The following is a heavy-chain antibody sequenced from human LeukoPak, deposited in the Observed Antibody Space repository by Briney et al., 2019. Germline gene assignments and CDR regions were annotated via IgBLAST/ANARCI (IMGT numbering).Heavy chain of an antibody. D-gene: IGHD3-22*01. CDR1: GFTFSSYW. J-gene: IGHJ5*02. CDR3: ARVCGYDSSGYCTNWFDP. Sequence: GGSLRLSCAASGFTFSSYWMSWVCQAPGKGLEWVANIKQDGSEKCYVDSVKGRFTISRDNAKNSLYLQMNSLRAEDTAVYYCARVCGYDSSGYCTNWFDPWGQGTLVTVSS. V-gene: IGHV3-7*01. CDR2: IKQDGSEK.